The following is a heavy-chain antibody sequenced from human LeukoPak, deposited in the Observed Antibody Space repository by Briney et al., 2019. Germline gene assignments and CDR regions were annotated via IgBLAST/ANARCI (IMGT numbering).Heavy chain of an antibody. V-gene: IGHV1-69*13. CDR2: IIPIFGTA. D-gene: IGHD4-17*01. CDR3: ARSNADYGDYSGGY. CDR1: GGTFSSYA. J-gene: IGHJ4*02. Sequence: SVKVSCKASGGTFSSYAISWVRQAPGQGLEWMGGIIPIFGTANYAQKFQGRVTITADESTSTAYMELRSLRSDDTAVYYCARSNADYGDYSGGYWGQGTLVTVSS.